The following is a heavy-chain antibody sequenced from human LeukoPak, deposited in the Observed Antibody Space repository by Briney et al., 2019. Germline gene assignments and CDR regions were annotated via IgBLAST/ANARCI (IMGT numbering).Heavy chain of an antibody. CDR2: IIPIFGTA. J-gene: IGHJ6*02. CDR3: ARVNIVVVPAAIRDYYGMDV. V-gene: IGHV1-69*13. Sequence: SGKVSCKASGYTFISYAISWVRQAPGQGLEWRGGIIPIFGTANYAQKFQGRVTITADESTSTAYMELSSLRSEDTAVYYCARVNIVVVPAAIRDYYGMDVWGQGTTVTVSS. D-gene: IGHD2-2*01. CDR1: GYTFISYA.